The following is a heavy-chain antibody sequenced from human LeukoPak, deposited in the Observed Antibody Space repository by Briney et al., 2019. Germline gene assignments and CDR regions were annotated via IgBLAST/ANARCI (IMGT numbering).Heavy chain of an antibody. CDR1: GGSFSGYY. Sequence: PSETLSLTCAVYGGSFSGYYWSWIRQPPGKGLEWTGEINHRESTDHNPSLKSRVTISVDTSKNQFSLKLSSVTAAGTAVYYCTRIAAAGTGWFDPWGQGTLVTVSS. CDR2: INHREST. CDR3: TRIAAAGTGWFDP. D-gene: IGHD6-13*01. J-gene: IGHJ5*02. V-gene: IGHV4-34*01.